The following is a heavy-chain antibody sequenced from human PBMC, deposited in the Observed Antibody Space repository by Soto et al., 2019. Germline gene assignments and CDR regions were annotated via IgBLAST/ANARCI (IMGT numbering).Heavy chain of an antibody. CDR2: ISYDGSNK. Sequence: PWGSLRVSCASSVFTFSSYAMHWVRQAPGKGLEWVAVISYDGSNKYYADSVKGRFTISRDNSKNTLYLQMNSLRAEDTAVYYCARDRKGLTDYWGQGTMVTVSS. J-gene: IGHJ4*02. D-gene: IGHD7-27*01. CDR3: ARDRKGLTDY. V-gene: IGHV3-30-3*01. CDR1: VFTFSSYA.